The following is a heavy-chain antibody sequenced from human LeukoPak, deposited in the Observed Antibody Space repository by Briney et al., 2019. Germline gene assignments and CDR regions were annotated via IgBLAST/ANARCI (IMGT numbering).Heavy chain of an antibody. CDR3: ARDRGYDILTGHWYFDL. Sequence: PSETLSLTCTVSGGSISSSSYYWGWIRQPPGKGLEWIGYIYYSGSTNYNPSLKSRVTISVDTSKNQFSLKLSSVTAADTAVYYCARDRGYDILTGHWYFDLWGRGTLVTVSS. J-gene: IGHJ2*01. V-gene: IGHV4-61*01. CDR1: GGSISSSSYY. CDR2: IYYSGST. D-gene: IGHD3-9*01.